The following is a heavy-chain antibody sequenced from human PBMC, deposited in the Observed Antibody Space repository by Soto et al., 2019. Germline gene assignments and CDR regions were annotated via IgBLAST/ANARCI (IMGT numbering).Heavy chain of an antibody. Sequence: QVQLQESGPGLVKPSQTLSLTCTVSGGSISSGGYYWSWIRQHPGKGQEWIGYIYYRGSTYYNPSLKSRVTISVDTSKNQFSLKLSSVTAADTAVYYCARSSTSANYFDYWGQGTLVTVSS. CDR2: IYYRGST. V-gene: IGHV4-31*03. J-gene: IGHJ4*02. D-gene: IGHD2-2*01. CDR3: ARSSTSANYFDY. CDR1: GGSISSGGYY.